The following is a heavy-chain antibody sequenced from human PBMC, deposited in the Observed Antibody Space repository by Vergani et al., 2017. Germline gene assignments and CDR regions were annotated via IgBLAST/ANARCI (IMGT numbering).Heavy chain of an antibody. D-gene: IGHD4-17*01. V-gene: IGHV1-3*01. J-gene: IGHJ6*02. Sequence: QVQLVQSGAEVKKPGASVKVSCKASGYTFTSYAMHWVRQAPGQRLEWMGWINAGNGNTKYSQKFQGRVTITRDTSASTAYMELSSLRSEDTAVYYCATPPQDYGDYGMDVWGQGTTVTVSS. CDR1: GYTFTSYA. CDR2: INAGNGNT. CDR3: ATPPQDYGDYGMDV.